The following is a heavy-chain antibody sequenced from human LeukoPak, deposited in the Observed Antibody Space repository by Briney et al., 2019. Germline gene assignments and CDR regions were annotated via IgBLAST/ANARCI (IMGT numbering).Heavy chain of an antibody. CDR1: GGTFSSYA. V-gene: IGHV1-69*01. CDR3: ASGGPDIVVVPAAPTAFDY. Sequence: SVKVSCKASGGTFSSYAISWVRQAPGQGLEWVGGIIPIFGTANYAQKFQGRVTITADESTSTAYMELSSLRSEDTAVYYCASGGPDIVVVPAAPTAFDYWGQGTLVTVSS. D-gene: IGHD2-2*01. CDR2: IIPIFGTA. J-gene: IGHJ4*02.